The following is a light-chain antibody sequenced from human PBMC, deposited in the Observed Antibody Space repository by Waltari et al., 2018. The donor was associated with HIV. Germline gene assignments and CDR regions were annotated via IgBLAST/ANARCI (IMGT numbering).Light chain of an antibody. J-gene: IGKJ2*01. CDR2: QVS. CDR3: MQGTHWPYT. CDR1: QSLVYSDGNTY. Sequence: DVVMTQSPLSPPVTLGQPASISCRSSQSLVYSDGNTYLNWFHQRPGQSPRRLIYQVSNRDSGVPDRFSGIGSGTDFTLKISRVEAEDVGLYYCMQGTHWPYTFGQGTKLEIK. V-gene: IGKV2-30*01.